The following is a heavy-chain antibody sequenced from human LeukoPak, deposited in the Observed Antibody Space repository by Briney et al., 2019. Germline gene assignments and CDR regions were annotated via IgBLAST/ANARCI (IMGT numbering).Heavy chain of an antibody. V-gene: IGHV4-59*08. CDR2: IYYSGST. D-gene: IGHD3-10*01. CDR3: ARTGYYGSGSYYDYLTTFYYYYGMDV. J-gene: IGHJ6*02. CDR1: GGSISSYY. Sequence: SETLSLTCTVSGGSISSYYWSWIRQPPGNGLEWIGYIYYSGSTNYNPSLTTRVTISLDTSKNHFSLKLSSVTAADTALYYSARTGYYGSGSYYDYLTTFYYYYGMDVWGQGTTVTVSS.